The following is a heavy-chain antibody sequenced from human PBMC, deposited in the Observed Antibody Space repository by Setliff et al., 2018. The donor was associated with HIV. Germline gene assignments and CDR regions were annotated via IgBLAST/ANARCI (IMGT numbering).Heavy chain of an antibody. Sequence: GESLKISCRGFGYSFGDYWIGWVRPKPGKGLGWMGIIFPADSETRVNQSFQGQVTISADKSTYAAFLQWTSLKASDTGIYDCARHRVDTSMLVVKDPGAFDLWGQGKLGNVSA. CDR2: IFPADSET. CDR3: ARHRVDTSMLVVKDPGAFDL. V-gene: IGHV5-51*01. CDR1: GYSFGDYW. D-gene: IGHD3-22*01. J-gene: IGHJ3*01.